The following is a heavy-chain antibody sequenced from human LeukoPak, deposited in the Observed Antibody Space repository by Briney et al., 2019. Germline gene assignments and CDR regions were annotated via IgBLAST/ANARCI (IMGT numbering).Heavy chain of an antibody. V-gene: IGHV3-33*06. CDR3: AKDTGWFDP. Sequence: GRSLRLSCAASGLTFSSYGMHWVRQAPGKGLGWVAVIWYDGSNKYYADSVKGRFTISRDNSKNTLYLQMNSLRAEDTAVYYCAKDTGWFDPWGQGTLVTVSS. CDR2: IWYDGSNK. J-gene: IGHJ5*02. CDR1: GLTFSSYG. D-gene: IGHD2-8*02.